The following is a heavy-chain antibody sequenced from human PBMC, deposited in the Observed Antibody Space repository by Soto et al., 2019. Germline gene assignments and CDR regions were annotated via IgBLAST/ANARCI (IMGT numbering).Heavy chain of an antibody. J-gene: IGHJ6*02. V-gene: IGHV1-18*01. CDR1: GYTFTSYG. CDR3: ARADIAAARLYYYYYGMDV. CDR2: ISAYNGNT. D-gene: IGHD6-13*01. Sequence: PSAKVSCKASGYTFTSYGILRVRQAPGQRLEWIGWISAYNGNTSYAQKLQGRVTMTTDTSTSTAYMELRSLRSDDTAVYYCARADIAAARLYYYYYGMDVWGQGSTVTVSS.